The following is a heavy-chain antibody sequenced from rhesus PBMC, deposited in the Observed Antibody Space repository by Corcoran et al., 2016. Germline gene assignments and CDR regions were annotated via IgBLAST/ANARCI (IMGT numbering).Heavy chain of an antibody. J-gene: IGHJ4*01. CDR3: ARDGGQLES. D-gene: IGHD6-25*01. Sequence: QVQLQESGPGLVKPSETLSLTCAVSGGSISSNYWCWIRQPPGKGLEWIGRIPGSGGSTDYNPSLKWPVTISTDTSKNQVSLKLSSVTAAGTAVYCWARDGGQLESWGQGVLVTVSS. CDR1: GGSISSNY. V-gene: IGHV4-173*01. CDR2: IPGSGGST.